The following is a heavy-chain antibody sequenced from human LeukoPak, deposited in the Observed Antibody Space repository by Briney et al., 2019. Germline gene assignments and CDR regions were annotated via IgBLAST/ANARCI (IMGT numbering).Heavy chain of an antibody. Sequence: GGSLRLSCAASGFTLSSSWMGWVRQTPGKGLEWVAIIQEDGSGETYVDSVQGRFTIFRDNAKNSLYLQMHSLRVEDTSVYYCTRGGGDLWGQGTLVTVSS. J-gene: IGHJ4*01. CDR3: TRGGGDL. CDR1: GFTLSSSW. V-gene: IGHV3-7*01. D-gene: IGHD2-21*02. CDR2: IQEDGSGE.